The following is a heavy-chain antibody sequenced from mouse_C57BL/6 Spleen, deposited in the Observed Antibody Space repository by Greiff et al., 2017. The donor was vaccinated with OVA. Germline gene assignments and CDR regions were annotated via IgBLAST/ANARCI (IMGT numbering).Heavy chain of an antibody. CDR3: APYYYGSSYGYFDV. D-gene: IGHD1-1*01. CDR2: INPSTGGT. CDR1: GYSFTGYY. V-gene: IGHV1-42*01. Sequence: EVQLQQSGPELVKPGASVKISCKASGYSFTGYYMNWVKQSPEKSLEWIGEINPSTGGTTYNQKFKAKATLTVDKSSSTAYMQLKILTSADSAVYYCAPYYYGSSYGYFDVWGTGTTVTVSS. J-gene: IGHJ1*03.